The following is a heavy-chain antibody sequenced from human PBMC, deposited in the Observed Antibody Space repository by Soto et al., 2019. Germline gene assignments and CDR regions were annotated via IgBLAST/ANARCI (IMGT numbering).Heavy chain of an antibody. V-gene: IGHV4-30-2*01. CDR3: ARVADYYDSRGYYSYYFDS. J-gene: IGHJ4*02. Sequence: PSLTLSLTCAVSGGSIGSGDYSWSCIRQPPGKGLECIGYISPSGNTYSNPSLKSRVTISVDRSRNQFSLRLNSVTAADTAVYFCARVADYYDSRGYYSYYFDSWGQGTLVTVPQ. D-gene: IGHD3-22*01. CDR1: GGSIGSGDYS. CDR2: ISPSGNT.